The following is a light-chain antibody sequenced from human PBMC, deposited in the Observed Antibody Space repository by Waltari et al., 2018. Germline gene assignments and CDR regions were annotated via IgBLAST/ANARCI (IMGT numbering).Light chain of an antibody. V-gene: IGKV1-8*01. CDR2: AAS. CDR1: QGISSY. J-gene: IGKJ1*01. Sequence: AIRITQSPSSLSASTGDRVTITCRASQGISSYLAWYKQKPGKAPKLLIYAASTLQSGVPSRFSGSGSGTDFTLTISCLQSEXFXTXXXXQXYXYXXTFXXGTX. CDR3: XQXYXYXXT.